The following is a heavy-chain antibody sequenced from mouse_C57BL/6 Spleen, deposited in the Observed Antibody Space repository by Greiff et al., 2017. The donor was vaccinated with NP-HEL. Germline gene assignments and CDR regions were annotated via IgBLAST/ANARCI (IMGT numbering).Heavy chain of an antibody. CDR3: ARHPLYYGSSYGYFDV. Sequence: EVHLVESGGGLVQPGGSLKLSCAASGFTFSDYYMYWVRQTPEKRLEWVAYISNGGGSTYYPDTVKGRFTISRDNAKNTLYLQMSRLKSEDTAMYYCARHPLYYGSSYGYFDVWGTGTTVTVSS. J-gene: IGHJ1*03. V-gene: IGHV5-12*01. CDR1: GFTFSDYY. CDR2: ISNGGGST. D-gene: IGHD1-1*01.